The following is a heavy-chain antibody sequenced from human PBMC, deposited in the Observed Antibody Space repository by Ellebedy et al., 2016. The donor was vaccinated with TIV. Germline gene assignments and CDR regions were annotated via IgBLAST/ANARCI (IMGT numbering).Heavy chain of an antibody. CDR1: GFTFSDYY. CDR3: AKGLDTYGSDY. CDR2: ISSSGNTI. V-gene: IGHV3-11*04. D-gene: IGHD3-10*01. Sequence: PGGSLRLSCAASGFTFSDYYMSWIRQAPGKGLEWVSYISSSGNTIYYADSVKGRFTISRDNSKNTLFLHMGSLRGADMAVYYCAKGLDTYGSDYWGQGTLVTVSS. J-gene: IGHJ4*02.